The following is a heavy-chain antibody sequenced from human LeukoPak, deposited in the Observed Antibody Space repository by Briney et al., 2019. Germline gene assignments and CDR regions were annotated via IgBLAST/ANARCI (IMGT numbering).Heavy chain of an antibody. CDR1: GFTFSSYD. V-gene: IGHV3-13*03. Sequence: GGSLRLSCAACGFTFSSYDIHWVRPGTGKGLEWVSGIGTAGDTYYPGSVKGQFTISRENAKNSLYLQMNSLRSDDTAVYYCAREGDLNTVTPIFDHWGQGTLVTVSS. CDR2: IGTAGDT. J-gene: IGHJ4*02. D-gene: IGHD4-17*01. CDR3: AREGDLNTVTPIFDH.